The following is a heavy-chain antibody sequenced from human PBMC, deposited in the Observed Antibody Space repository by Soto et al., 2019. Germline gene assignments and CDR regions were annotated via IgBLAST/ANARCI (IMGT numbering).Heavy chain of an antibody. Sequence: PGGSLRLSCAASGFTFSSYAMHWVRQAPGKGLEYVSAISSNGGSTYYADSVKGRFTISRDNSKNTLYLQMSSLRAEDTAVYYCVTLTAMGPDYYFDYWGQGTLVTVSS. CDR3: VTLTAMGPDYYFDY. CDR2: ISSNGGST. D-gene: IGHD5-18*01. J-gene: IGHJ4*02. CDR1: GFTFSSYA. V-gene: IGHV3-64D*06.